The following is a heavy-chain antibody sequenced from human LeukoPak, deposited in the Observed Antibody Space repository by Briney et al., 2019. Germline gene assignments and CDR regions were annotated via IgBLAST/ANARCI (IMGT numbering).Heavy chain of an antibody. CDR3: ARGSSGSWYGFDY. CDR1: GFIFSSYS. J-gene: IGHJ4*02. CDR2: ISSSSSYI. D-gene: IGHD6-19*01. Sequence: PGGSLRLSCAVSGFIFSSYSMNWVRQAPGKGLEWVSSISSSSSYIYYADSVKGRFTISRDNARNSLYLQMNSLRAEDTAVYYCARGSSGSWYGFDYWGQGTLVTVSS. V-gene: IGHV3-21*01.